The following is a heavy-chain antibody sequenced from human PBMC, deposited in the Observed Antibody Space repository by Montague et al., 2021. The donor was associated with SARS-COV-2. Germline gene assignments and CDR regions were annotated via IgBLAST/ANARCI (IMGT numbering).Heavy chain of an antibody. Sequence: SLRLSCAASGFTFSDCYMTWIRQAPGKGLEWLSYISTRSTYTNYXDSVKGRFTISRDDAKNSLYLQMNSLRAEDTAVYYCASFTMVRGAPGYGMDVWGQGTMVTVSS. CDR1: GFTFSDCY. D-gene: IGHD3-10*01. V-gene: IGHV3-11*03. J-gene: IGHJ6*02. CDR3: ASFTMVRGAPGYGMDV. CDR2: ISTRSTYT.